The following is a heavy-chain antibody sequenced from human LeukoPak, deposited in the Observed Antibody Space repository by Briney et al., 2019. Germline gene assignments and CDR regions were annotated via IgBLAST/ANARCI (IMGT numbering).Heavy chain of an antibody. CDR3: AKTRIVVRTLDAFDI. J-gene: IGHJ3*02. CDR1: GFTFSSYA. Sequence: GSLRLSCAASGFTFSSYAMSWVRQAPGKGLEWVSAISGSGGSTYYADSVKGRFTISRDNSKNALYLQMNSLRAEDTAVYYCAKTRIVVRTLDAFDIWGQGTMVTVSS. V-gene: IGHV3-23*01. D-gene: IGHD2-2*01. CDR2: ISGSGGST.